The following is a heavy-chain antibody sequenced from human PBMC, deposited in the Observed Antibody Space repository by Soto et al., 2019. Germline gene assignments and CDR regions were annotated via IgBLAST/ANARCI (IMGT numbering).Heavy chain of an antibody. J-gene: IGHJ4*02. CDR1: GYTFDTYG. V-gene: IGHV1-18*01. CDR2: IRRYNGNT. CDR3: ARDRGGSGSYSFDY. Sequence: QVHLVQSGAEVKKPGASVKVSCKASGYTFDTYGISWLRQAPGQGLEWMGWIRRYNGNTNYAQKFQGIVTVTTDTSTSTAYMELRTLTSDDTAVYYCARDRGGSGSYSFDYWGQGSLVIVSS. D-gene: IGHD3-10*01.